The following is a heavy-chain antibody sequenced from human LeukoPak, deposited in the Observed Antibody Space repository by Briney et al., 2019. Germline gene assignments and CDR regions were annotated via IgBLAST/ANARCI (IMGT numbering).Heavy chain of an antibody. J-gene: IGHJ4*02. CDR2: ISYSGST. CDR1: GGSIIISNYY. CDR3: ARLTDF. Sequence: SETLSLTCTVSGGSIIISNYYLGWIPQSPGKGLECIGKISYSGSTYYNPSLRSRVHMSVDTSKNQFSLKLRSVTAADTGVYYCARLTDFWGQGILVTVSS. V-gene: IGHV4-39*01.